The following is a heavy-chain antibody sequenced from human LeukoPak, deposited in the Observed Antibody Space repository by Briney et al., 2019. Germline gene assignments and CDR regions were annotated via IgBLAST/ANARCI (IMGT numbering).Heavy chain of an antibody. CDR2: IYYSGST. V-gene: IGHV4-59*12. J-gene: IGHJ3*02. CDR3: ARVRYVWGTPEAFDI. Sequence: SETLSLTCTVSGGSISSYYWSWIRQPPGKGLEWIGYIYYSGSTNYNPSLKSRVTMSVDTSKNQFSLKLSSVTAADTAVYYCARVRYVWGTPEAFDIWGQGTMVTVSS. D-gene: IGHD3-16*01. CDR1: GGSISSYY.